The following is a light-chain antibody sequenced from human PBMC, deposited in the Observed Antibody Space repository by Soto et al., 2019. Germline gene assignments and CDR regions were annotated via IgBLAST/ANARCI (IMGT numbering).Light chain of an antibody. Sequence: QAVVTQEPSLTVSPGGTVTLTCGSSTGAVTSGHYPYWFQQKPGQAPRTLIYDTSNKHSWTPARFSGSLLGGKAALTLSGAHHEDEAEYYCLLSYSGAAFVFGTGTKLTVL. CDR3: LLSYSGAAFV. J-gene: IGLJ1*01. CDR2: DTS. V-gene: IGLV7-46*01. CDR1: TGAVTSGHY.